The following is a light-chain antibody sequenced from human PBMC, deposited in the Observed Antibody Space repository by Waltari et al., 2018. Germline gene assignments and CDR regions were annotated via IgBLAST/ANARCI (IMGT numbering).Light chain of an antibody. V-gene: IGLV3-1*01. CDR3: QAWDSSIFVV. CDR2: QDS. Sequence: SYELTQPPSVSVSPGQTASITCSGDKLGAKYACWYQQKPGQSPVLVIYQDSKRPSGIPERFSGSNSGNTATLTISGTQAMDEADYYCQAWDSSIFVVFGGGTKLTVL. J-gene: IGLJ2*01. CDR1: KLGAKY.